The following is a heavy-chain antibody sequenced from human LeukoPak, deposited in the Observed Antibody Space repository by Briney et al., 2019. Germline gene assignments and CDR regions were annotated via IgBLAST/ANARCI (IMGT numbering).Heavy chain of an antibody. Sequence: PSETLSLTCTVSGVSISSYYWSWIRQPPGQGLEWIGYYYYSGNTNYNPSLKSRVTISEDTSKNQFSLRLFSVTASDTAVYYCATTFSGYVSSWPEYFQHWGQGILVTVSS. CDR3: ATTFSGYVSSWPEYFQH. CDR2: YYYSGNT. CDR1: GVSISSYY. V-gene: IGHV4-59*08. J-gene: IGHJ1*01. D-gene: IGHD6-13*01.